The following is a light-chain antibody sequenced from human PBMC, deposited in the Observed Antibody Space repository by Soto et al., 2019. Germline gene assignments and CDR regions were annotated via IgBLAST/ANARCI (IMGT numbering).Light chain of an antibody. Sequence: ETVMTQSPVTLSVSPGDTATLCCRASQRVSNHFAWYQQKPGQAPRLLIYGASNRATGIPDRFSGSGSGTDFTLTISRLEPEDFAVYYCQQYGSSGTFGQGTKVDIK. CDR3: QQYGSSGT. J-gene: IGKJ1*01. CDR1: QRVSNH. CDR2: GAS. V-gene: IGKV3-20*01.